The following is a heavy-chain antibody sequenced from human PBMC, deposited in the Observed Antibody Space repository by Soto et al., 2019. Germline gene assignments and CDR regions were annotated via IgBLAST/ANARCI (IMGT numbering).Heavy chain of an antibody. J-gene: IGHJ4*02. CDR3: AREAIDYRDYVVAY. CDR1: GGSISSYY. D-gene: IGHD4-17*01. CDR2: IYYSGST. V-gene: IGHV4-59*01. Sequence: SETLSLTCTVSGGSISSYYWSWIRQPPGKGLEWIGYIYYSGSTNYNPSLKSRVTISVDTSKNQFSLKLSSVTAADTAVYYCAREAIDYRDYVVAYWGQGTLVTVDS.